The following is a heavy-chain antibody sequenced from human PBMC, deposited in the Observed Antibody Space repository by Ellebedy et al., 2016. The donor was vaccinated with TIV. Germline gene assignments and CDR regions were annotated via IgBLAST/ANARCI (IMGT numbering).Heavy chain of an antibody. J-gene: IGHJ4*02. CDR1: GGSISSSSYY. CDR3: ARVGLKIFDY. Sequence: SETLSLXCTVSGGSISSSSYYWGWIRQPPGKGLEWIGSIYYSGSTYYNPSLKSRVTISVDTSKNQFSLKLSSVTAADTAVYYCARVGLKIFDYWGQGTLVTVSS. CDR2: IYYSGST. V-gene: IGHV4-39*01. D-gene: IGHD2-15*01.